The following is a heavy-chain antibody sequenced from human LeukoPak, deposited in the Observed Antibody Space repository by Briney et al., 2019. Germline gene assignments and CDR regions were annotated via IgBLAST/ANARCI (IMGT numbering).Heavy chain of an antibody. J-gene: IGHJ3*01. CDR3: AKARIAAAGTGAFDV. CDR1: GFTVSSYG. V-gene: IGHV3-23*01. CDR2: FSATDGSA. D-gene: IGHD6-13*01. Sequence: QRGGSLGLSCAASGFTVSSYGMTWVRLAPGKGLEWVSAFSATDGSAQYAESVKGRFTISRDNSKNSLYLQMNSLRDEDTAVYYCAKARIAAAGTGAFDVWGQGTMVTVSS.